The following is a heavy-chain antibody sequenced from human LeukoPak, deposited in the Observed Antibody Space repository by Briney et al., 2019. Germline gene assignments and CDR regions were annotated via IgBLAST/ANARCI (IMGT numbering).Heavy chain of an antibody. CDR2: INAGGIST. V-gene: IGHV3-23*01. Sequence: RSGGSLRLSCAASGFTFSSYAMSWVRQAPGKGLEWVSDINAGGISTYYAGSVKGRFSISRDNSKNTLFLQMNSLRDEDTALYYCAKQRGYGNSGHFDYWGQGTLVTVSS. CDR3: AKQRGYGNSGHFDY. J-gene: IGHJ4*02. D-gene: IGHD6-25*01. CDR1: GFTFSSYA.